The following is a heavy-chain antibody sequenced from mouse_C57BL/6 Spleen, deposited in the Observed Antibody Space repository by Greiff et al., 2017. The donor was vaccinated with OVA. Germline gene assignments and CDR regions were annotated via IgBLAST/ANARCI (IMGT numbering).Heavy chain of an antibody. J-gene: IGHJ1*03. CDR2: IRNKANGYTT. Sequence: EVMLVESGGGLVQPGGSLSLSCAASGFTFTDYYMSWVRQPPGKALEWLGFIRNKANGYTTEYSASVKGRFTISRDNSQSILYLQMNALRAEDSATYYCARSLGSSGYFDVWGTGTTVTVSS. CDR3: ARSLGSSGYFDV. CDR1: GFTFTDYY. D-gene: IGHD1-1*01. V-gene: IGHV7-3*01.